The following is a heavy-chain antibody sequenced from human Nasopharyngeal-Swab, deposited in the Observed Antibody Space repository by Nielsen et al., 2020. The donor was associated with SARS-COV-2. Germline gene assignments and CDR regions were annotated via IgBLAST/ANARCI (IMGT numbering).Heavy chain of an antibody. CDR3: ARAATSGYYPGAAFDI. CDR1: GFTFSSYA. V-gene: IGHV3-64*01. CDR2: ITSNGGRT. Sequence: GESLKISCAASGFTFSSYAVHWVRQAPGKGLEYVSGITSNGGRTYYANSVKDRFIISRDNSKKTLYLQMGGLRVEDMAVYYCARAATSGYYPGAAFDIWGRGTMVTVSS. D-gene: IGHD3-22*01. J-gene: IGHJ3*02.